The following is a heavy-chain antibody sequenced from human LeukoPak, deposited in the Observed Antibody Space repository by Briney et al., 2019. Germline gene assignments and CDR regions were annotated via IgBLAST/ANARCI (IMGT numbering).Heavy chain of an antibody. CDR1: GYTFTGYY. Sequence: GASVKVSCKPSGYTFTGYYMHWVRQAPGQGLEWMGWINPSSGGTNYAQKFQGRVTVTRDTSISTAYMDLSRLRSDDTAVYYCARAGVWDYSDSSGYHNAAFDIWGQGTMVTVSS. J-gene: IGHJ3*02. CDR3: ARAGVWDYSDSSGYHNAAFDI. V-gene: IGHV1-2*02. CDR2: INPSSGGT. D-gene: IGHD3-22*01.